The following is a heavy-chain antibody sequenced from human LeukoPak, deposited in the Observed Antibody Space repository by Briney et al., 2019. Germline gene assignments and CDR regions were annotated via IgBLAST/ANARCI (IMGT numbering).Heavy chain of an antibody. CDR3: ARLKDDVTKFDY. CDR1: GFSFSRYW. J-gene: IGHJ4*02. CDR2: INKDVSRI. D-gene: IGHD2-8*01. V-gene: IGHV3-7*01. Sequence: GGSLRLSCAGSGFSFSRYWMAWVRQAPGKGLEWVASINKDVSRIHYVDSVKGRFTISRDNAKNSVFLQMNSLRVEDTAVYYCARLKDDVTKFDYWGQGTLFTVSS.